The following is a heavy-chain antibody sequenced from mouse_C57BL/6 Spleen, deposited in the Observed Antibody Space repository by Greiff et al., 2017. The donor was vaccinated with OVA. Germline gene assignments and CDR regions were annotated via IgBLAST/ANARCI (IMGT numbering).Heavy chain of an antibody. J-gene: IGHJ1*03. Sequence: EVQRVESGEGLVKPGGSLKLSCAASGFTFSSYAMSWVRQTPEKRLAWVAYISSGGDYIYYADTVKGRFTISRDNARNTLYLQMSSLKSEDTAMYYCTRGTPEYVDVWGTGTTVTVSS. V-gene: IGHV5-9-1*02. CDR1: GFTFSSYA. CDR2: ISSGGDYI. D-gene: IGHD3-3*01. CDR3: TRGTPEYVDV.